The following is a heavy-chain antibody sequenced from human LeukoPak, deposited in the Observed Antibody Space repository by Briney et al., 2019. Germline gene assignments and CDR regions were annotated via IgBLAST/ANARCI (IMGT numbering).Heavy chain of an antibody. Sequence: PSETLSLTCTVSGYTISSGYYWGWIRQPPGKGLEWIGRISHSGSTYYNPSLKSRVIISVDTSKNQFSLKLSSVTAADTAVYYCARRGVSGELDYWGQGTLVTVSS. CDR1: GYTISSGYY. J-gene: IGHJ4*02. CDR2: ISHSGST. CDR3: ARRGVSGELDY. D-gene: IGHD1-26*01. V-gene: IGHV4-38-2*02.